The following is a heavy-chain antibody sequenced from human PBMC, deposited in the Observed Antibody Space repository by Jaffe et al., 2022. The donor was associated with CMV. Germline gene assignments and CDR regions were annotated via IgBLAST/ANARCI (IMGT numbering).Heavy chain of an antibody. J-gene: IGHJ6*03. Sequence: EVQLVESGGGLVQPGGSLRLSCAASGFTVSSNYMSWVRQAPGKGLEWVSVIYSGGSTYYADSVKGRFTISRDNSKNTLYLQMNSLRAEDTAVYYCARVEGIEARYYMDVWGKGTTVTVSS. CDR1: GFTVSSNY. V-gene: IGHV3-66*01. CDR2: IYSGGST. D-gene: IGHD6-13*01. CDR3: ARVEGIEARYYMDV.